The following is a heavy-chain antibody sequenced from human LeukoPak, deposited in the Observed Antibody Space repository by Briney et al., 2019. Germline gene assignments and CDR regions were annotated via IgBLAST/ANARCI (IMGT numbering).Heavy chain of an antibody. CDR2: IYSGGST. D-gene: IGHD6-13*01. Sequence: GGSLRLSCAASGFTFSDYYMSWIHQAPGKGLEWVSVIYSGGSTYYADSVKGRFTISRDNSKNTLYLQMNSLRADDTAVYYCARALPSSWYFFDYWGQGTLVTVSS. J-gene: IGHJ4*02. V-gene: IGHV3-53*01. CDR3: ARALPSSWYFFDY. CDR1: GFTFSDYY.